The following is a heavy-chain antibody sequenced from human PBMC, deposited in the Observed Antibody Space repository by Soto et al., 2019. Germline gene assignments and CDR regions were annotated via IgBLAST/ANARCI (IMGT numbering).Heavy chain of an antibody. CDR3: ARDPEGHPREPRYFDL. CDR1: GGTFSSYA. V-gene: IGHV1-69*01. D-gene: IGHD1-26*01. Sequence: QVQLVQSGAEVKKPGSSVKVSCKASGGTFSSYAIGWVRQAPGQGLEWMGGIIPIFGTANYAQKFQGRVTITADESTSTAYMELSSLRSEDTAVYYCARDPEGHPREPRYFDLWGRGTLVTVSS. J-gene: IGHJ2*01. CDR2: IIPIFGTA.